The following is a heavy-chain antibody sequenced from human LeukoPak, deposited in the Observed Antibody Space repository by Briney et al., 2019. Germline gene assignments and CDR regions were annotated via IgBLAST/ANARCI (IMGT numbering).Heavy chain of an antibody. J-gene: IGHJ3*02. CDR1: GGTFSSYA. CDR2: ISAYNGNT. Sequence: ASVKVSCKASGGTFSSYAISWVRQAPGQGLEWMGWISAYNGNTNYAQKPQGRVTMTTDTSTSTAYMELRSLRSDDTAVYYCARYVLPWFGEPRAFDIWGQGTMVTVSS. D-gene: IGHD3-10*01. V-gene: IGHV1-18*01. CDR3: ARYVLPWFGEPRAFDI.